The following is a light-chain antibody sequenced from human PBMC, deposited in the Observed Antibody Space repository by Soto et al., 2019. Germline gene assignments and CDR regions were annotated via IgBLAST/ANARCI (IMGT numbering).Light chain of an antibody. V-gene: IGLV2-14*01. CDR2: XXX. Sequence: QSALTQPASVSGSPGQSITISCTGTSSDVGGYDYVSWYQQHPGKVPQLMIXXXXXXXXXXXXXXYCSKSGNTASLTISGXXXXXXXXYYCSSYASSSTLVLGGGTKLTVL. CDR1: SSDVGGYDY. CDR3: SSYASSSTLV. J-gene: IGLJ2*01.